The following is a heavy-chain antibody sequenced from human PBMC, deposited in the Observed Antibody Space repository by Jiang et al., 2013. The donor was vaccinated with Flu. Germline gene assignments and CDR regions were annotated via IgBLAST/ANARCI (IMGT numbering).Heavy chain of an antibody. CDR1: GGSISSYY. V-gene: IGHV4-59*08. CDR2: IYYSGST. Sequence: TCTVSGGSISSYYWSWIRQPPGKGLEWIGYIYYSGSTNYNPSLKSRVTISVDTSKNQFSLKLSSVTAADTAVYYCARRRYFDWAGHYFDYWGQGTLVTVSS. D-gene: IGHD3-9*01. J-gene: IGHJ4*02. CDR3: ARRRYFDWAGHYFDY.